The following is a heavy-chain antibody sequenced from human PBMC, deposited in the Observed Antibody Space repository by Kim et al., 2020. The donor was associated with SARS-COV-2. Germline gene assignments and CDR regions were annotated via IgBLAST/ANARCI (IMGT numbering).Heavy chain of an antibody. V-gene: IGHV1-69*04. CDR3: ARDFHGSHDY. Sequence: ANYAQKSPGRVTITADKSTSTAYMELSSLRSEDTAVYYCARDFHGSHDYWGQGTLVTVSS. J-gene: IGHJ4*02. CDR2: A.